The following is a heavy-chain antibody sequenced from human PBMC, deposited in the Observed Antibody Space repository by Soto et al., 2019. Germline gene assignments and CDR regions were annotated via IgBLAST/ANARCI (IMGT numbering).Heavy chain of an antibody. Sequence: PGGSLRLSCAASGFTVSSNYMSWVRQAPGKGLEWVSAISDNGGSLYYANSVKGRFTISRDDSKNRLYLQVNSLRAEDTAVYYCAKSRSVIQLKPREFDSWGPGTLVTVSS. D-gene: IGHD5-18*01. J-gene: IGHJ4*02. CDR2: ISDNGGSL. V-gene: IGHV3-23*01. CDR1: GFTVSSNY. CDR3: AKSRSVIQLKPREFDS.